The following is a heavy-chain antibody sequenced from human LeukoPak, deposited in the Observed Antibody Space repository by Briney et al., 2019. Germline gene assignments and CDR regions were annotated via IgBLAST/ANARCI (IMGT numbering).Heavy chain of an antibody. D-gene: IGHD3-16*01. V-gene: IGHV4-59*08. CDR3: ARQTALGDAVAI. J-gene: IGHJ3*02. CDR1: GASMSGYY. Sequence: SETLSLPCIVSGASMSGYYWHWSRQPPGKGLEWIGYIFYSGSTNSSPSLKSRVTISVDTSKDQFSLSLSSVTAADTAVYYCARQTALGDAVAIWGQGTMVTVSS. CDR2: IFYSGST.